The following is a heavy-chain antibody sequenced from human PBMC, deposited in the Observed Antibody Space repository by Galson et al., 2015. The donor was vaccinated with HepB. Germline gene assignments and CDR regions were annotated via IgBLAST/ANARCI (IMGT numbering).Heavy chain of an antibody. CDR1: GFSFNNYW. J-gene: IGHJ4*02. D-gene: IGHD2-2*01. V-gene: IGHV3-7*03. Sequence: SLRLSCAASGFSFNNYWMSWVRQAPGKGLEWVANIKQDGSERYYVDSVKGRFTISRDNAKNSLYPQMNSLRAEDTAVYYCAKDQRTSFYSPIDHWGQGTLVTVSS. CDR3: AKDQRTSFYSPIDH. CDR2: IKQDGSER.